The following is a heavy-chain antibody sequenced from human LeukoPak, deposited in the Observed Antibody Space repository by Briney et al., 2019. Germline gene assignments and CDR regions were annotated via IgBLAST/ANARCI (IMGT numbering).Heavy chain of an antibody. D-gene: IGHD6-25*01. CDR2: MYYSGST. CDR3: ARAKAGYLNDY. V-gene: IGHV4-59*01. Sequence: SETLSLTCTVSGGSISNYYWSWIRQPPGKGLEWIGYMYYSGSTYYNPSLKSRVTISVDTSKNQFSLKLSSVTAADTAVYYCARAKAGYLNDYWGQGTLVTVSS. CDR1: GGSISNYY. J-gene: IGHJ4*02.